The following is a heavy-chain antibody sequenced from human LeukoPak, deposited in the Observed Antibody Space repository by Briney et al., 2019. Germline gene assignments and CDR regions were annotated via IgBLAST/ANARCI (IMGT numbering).Heavy chain of an antibody. J-gene: IGHJ4*02. CDR3: ARHLIGDSRCFDC. CDR1: GGSISSYY. D-gene: IGHD2-21*01. CDR2: IYYSGST. Sequence: SETLSLTCTVSGGSISSYYWSWVRQPPGKGLEWIGYIYYSGSTNYNPSLKSRVTISVDTSKNQFSLRLSSVTAADTAVYYCARHLIGDSRCFDCWGQGTLVTVSS. V-gene: IGHV4-59*08.